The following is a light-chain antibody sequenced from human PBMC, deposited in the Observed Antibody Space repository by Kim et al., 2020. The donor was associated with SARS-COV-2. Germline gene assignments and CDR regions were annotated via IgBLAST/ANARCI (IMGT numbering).Light chain of an antibody. CDR1: PSVSSY. Sequence: LSFSPGERATLSCRASPSVSSYLAWYQQKPGQAPRLLIYDASNRATGIPARFSGSGSGTDFTLTISSLEPEDFAVYYCQQRSNWYTFGQGTKLEIK. CDR2: DAS. V-gene: IGKV3-11*01. J-gene: IGKJ2*01. CDR3: QQRSNWYT.